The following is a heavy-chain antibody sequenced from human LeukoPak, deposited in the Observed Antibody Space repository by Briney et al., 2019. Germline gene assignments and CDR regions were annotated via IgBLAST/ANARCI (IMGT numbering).Heavy chain of an antibody. J-gene: IGHJ3*02. Sequence: SETLSLTCTVSGGSISSYYWSWIRQPPGKGLEWIGYIYYSGSTNYNPSLKSRVTISVDTSKNQFSLKLSSVTAADTAVYYCARCGYYDSSGYDAFDIWGQGTMVTVSS. V-gene: IGHV4-59*01. D-gene: IGHD3-22*01. CDR3: ARCGYYDSSGYDAFDI. CDR2: IYYSGST. CDR1: GGSISSYY.